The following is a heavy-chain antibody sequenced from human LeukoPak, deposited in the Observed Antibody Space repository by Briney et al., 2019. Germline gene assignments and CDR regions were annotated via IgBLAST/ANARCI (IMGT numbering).Heavy chain of an antibody. J-gene: IGHJ3*02. D-gene: IGHD5-24*01. Sequence: GASVKVSCKASGYTFTGYYMHWVRQAPGQGLEWRGWINPNSGGANYAQKFQGRVTMTRDPSISTVYMELSRLRSDDTAVYYCARTEKWLQSDAFDIWGQGTMVTVSS. V-gene: IGHV1-2*02. CDR1: GYTFTGYY. CDR3: ARTEKWLQSDAFDI. CDR2: INPNSGGA.